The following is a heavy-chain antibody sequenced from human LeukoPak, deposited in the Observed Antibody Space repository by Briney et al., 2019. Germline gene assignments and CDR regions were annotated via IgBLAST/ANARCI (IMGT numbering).Heavy chain of an antibody. Sequence: ASVKVSCKAAENIFTSHHIHWVRQAPGQGLEWMGIINPRGGIISYAKRFMVRVTMTRNTSISTAYMELSSLRSEDTAVYYCARVDWNSGEWFDPWGQGTLVTVSS. CDR2: INPRGGII. V-gene: IGHV1-46*01. CDR1: ENIFTSHH. CDR3: ARVDWNSGEWFDP. J-gene: IGHJ5*02. D-gene: IGHD1-7*01.